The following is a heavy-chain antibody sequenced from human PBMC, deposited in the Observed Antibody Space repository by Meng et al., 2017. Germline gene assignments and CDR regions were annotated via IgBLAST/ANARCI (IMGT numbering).Heavy chain of an antibody. V-gene: IGHV1-2*06. CDR3: AREAITNYDILTGYPDY. J-gene: IGHJ4*02. Sequence: GQLVQLGAEVKKPGASGKVSCKASGYTVTGYYRHWVRQAPGQGLEWMGRINPNSGGTNYAQKFQGRVTMTRDTSISTAYMELSRLRSDDTAVYYCAREAITNYDILTGYPDYWGQGTLVTVSS. D-gene: IGHD3-9*01. CDR2: INPNSGGT. CDR1: GYTVTGYY.